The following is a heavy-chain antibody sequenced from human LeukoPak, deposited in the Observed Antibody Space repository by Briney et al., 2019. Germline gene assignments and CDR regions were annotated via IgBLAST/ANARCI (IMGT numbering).Heavy chain of an antibody. CDR2: INTNTGKP. CDR3: ARAASLDY. Sequence: ASVKVSCKGSGYTSTSYAMNWVRQAPGQGLEWMGWINTNTGKPTYAQGLTGRFVFSLDSSASTAYLQINSLNAEGTAVYYCARAASLDYWGQGTLVTVSS. D-gene: IGHD2-2*01. CDR1: GYTSTSYA. V-gene: IGHV7-4-1*02. J-gene: IGHJ4*02.